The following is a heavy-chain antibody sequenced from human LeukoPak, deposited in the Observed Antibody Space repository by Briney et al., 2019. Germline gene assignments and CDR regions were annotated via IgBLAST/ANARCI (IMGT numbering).Heavy chain of an antibody. Sequence: PGGSLRLSCAASGFTFSSYSVNWVRQAPGKGLEWVSSISSSSSYIYYADSVKGRFTISRDNAKNSLYLQMNSLRAEDTAVYYCARAGEQWLYAFDIWGQGTMVTVSS. CDR2: ISSSSSYI. D-gene: IGHD6-19*01. V-gene: IGHV3-21*01. CDR1: GFTFSSYS. CDR3: ARAGEQWLYAFDI. J-gene: IGHJ3*02.